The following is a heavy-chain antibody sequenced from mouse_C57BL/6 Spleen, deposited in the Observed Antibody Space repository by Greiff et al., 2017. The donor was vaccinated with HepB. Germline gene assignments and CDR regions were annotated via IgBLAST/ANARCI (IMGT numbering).Heavy chain of an antibody. Sequence: VQLQQSGAELVRPGTSVKVSCKASGYAFTNYLIEWVKQRPGQGLEWIGVINPGSGGTNYNEKFKGKATLTADKSSSTAYMQLSSLTSEDSAVYFCARRDSSGPLDYWGQGTTLTVSS. D-gene: IGHD3-2*02. CDR3: ARRDSSGPLDY. CDR1: GYAFTNYL. J-gene: IGHJ2*01. V-gene: IGHV1-54*01. CDR2: INPGSGGT.